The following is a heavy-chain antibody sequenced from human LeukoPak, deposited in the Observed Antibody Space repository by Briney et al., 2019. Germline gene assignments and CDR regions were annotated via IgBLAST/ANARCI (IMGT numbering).Heavy chain of an antibody. V-gene: IGHV4-39*07. CDR3: ARNSQSPYYFFYMDV. D-gene: IGHD6-19*01. CDR1: GGSVSNSDFY. Sequence: SETLSLTCSVSGGSVSNSDFYWGWIRQPPGKGLEWIGSIYYSGSTYYSPSLKSRVTISIDTSKNQFSLKLSSVTAADTAVYYCARNSQSPYYFFYMDVGGKGTTGTVSS. J-gene: IGHJ6*03. CDR2: IYYSGST.